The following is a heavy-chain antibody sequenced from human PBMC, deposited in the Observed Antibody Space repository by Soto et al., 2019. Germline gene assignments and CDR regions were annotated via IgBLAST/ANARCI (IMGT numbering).Heavy chain of an antibody. CDR3: ARDGVRGGWKAYAFDI. CDR2: ISSSGSTI. D-gene: IGHD3-10*01. J-gene: IGHJ3*02. V-gene: IGHV3-11*01. CDR1: GFTFSDYY. Sequence: MQLLESGGGLVKPGGSLRLSCAASGFTFSDYYMSWIRQAPGKGLEWVSYISSSGSTIYYADSVKGQFTISRDNAKNSLYLQMNSLRAEDTAVYYCARDGVRGGWKAYAFDIWGQGTMVTVSS.